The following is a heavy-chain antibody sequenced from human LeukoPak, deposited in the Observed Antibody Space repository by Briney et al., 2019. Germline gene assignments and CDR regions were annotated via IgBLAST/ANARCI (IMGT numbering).Heavy chain of an antibody. CDR3: TRVGYIDEGIDY. CDR1: GFTFSSYG. CDR2: IWYDGSNK. J-gene: IGHJ4*02. D-gene: IGHD5-24*01. Sequence: GGSLRLSCAASGFTFSSYGMHWVRQAPGKGLEWVAVIWYDGSNKYYADSVKGRFTISRDNAKNSLYLQMNSLRAEDTAIYYCTRVGYIDEGIDYWGQGTLVTVSS. V-gene: IGHV3-33*01.